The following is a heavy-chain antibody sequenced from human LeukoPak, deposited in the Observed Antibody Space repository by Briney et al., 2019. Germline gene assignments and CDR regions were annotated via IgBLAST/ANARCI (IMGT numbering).Heavy chain of an antibody. D-gene: IGHD3-10*01. V-gene: IGHV4-34*01. CDR2: INHSGST. CDR1: GGSISSYY. J-gene: IGHJ4*02. CDR3: ARVRGGYYYGSGSYYPLLDY. Sequence: PSETLSLTCTVSGGSISSYYWSWIRQPPGKGLEWIGEINHSGSTNYNPSLKSRVTISVDTSKNQFSLKLSSVTAADTAVYYCARVRGGYYYGSGSYYPLLDYWGQGTLVTVSS.